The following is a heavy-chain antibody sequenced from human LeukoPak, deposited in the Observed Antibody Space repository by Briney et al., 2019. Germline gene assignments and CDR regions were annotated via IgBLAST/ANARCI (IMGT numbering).Heavy chain of an antibody. CDR3: VRDFRFLEDY. V-gene: IGHV3-30*03. J-gene: IGHJ4*02. Sequence: PGGSLRLFCAASGFTFSNYGMHWVRQAPGKGLEWVAVISYDGSNKFYADSVKGRFTISRDNSKNTLYLQMNSPKTDDTARYYCVRDFRFLEDYWGQGTLVTVSS. CDR2: ISYDGSNK. CDR1: GFTFSNYG. D-gene: IGHD3-3*01.